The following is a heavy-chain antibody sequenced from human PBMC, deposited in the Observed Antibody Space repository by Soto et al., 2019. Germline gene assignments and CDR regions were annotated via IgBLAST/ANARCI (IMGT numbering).Heavy chain of an antibody. CDR3: ARDLGSGYDPGDY. V-gene: IGHV1-69*12. CDR1: GGTFSIYA. Sequence: QVQLVQSGAEVQKPDSSVKVSCKASGGTFSIYAVSWVRQAPGQGLEWMGGIIPIIGTRNYAQRFQGRITITGDESTSTAYMELSSLKSEDTAVYYCARDLGSGYDPGDYWGQGTVVTVSS. D-gene: IGHD5-12*01. CDR2: IIPIIGTR. J-gene: IGHJ4*02.